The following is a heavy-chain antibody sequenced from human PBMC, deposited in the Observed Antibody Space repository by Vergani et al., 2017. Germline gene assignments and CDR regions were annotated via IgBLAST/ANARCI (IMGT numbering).Heavy chain of an antibody. CDR1: GFTFSSYA. CDR2: ISGSGGST. J-gene: IGHJ3*02. Sequence: EVQLLESGGGLVQPGGSLRLSCVASGFTFSSYAMSWVCQAPGKGLEWVSAISGSGGSTYYADSVKGRFTISRDNSKNTLYLQMNSLRAEDTAVYYCAKEGGYYDSSGSSDAFDIWGQGTMVTVSS. V-gene: IGHV3-23*01. CDR3: AKEGGYYDSSGSSDAFDI. D-gene: IGHD3-22*01.